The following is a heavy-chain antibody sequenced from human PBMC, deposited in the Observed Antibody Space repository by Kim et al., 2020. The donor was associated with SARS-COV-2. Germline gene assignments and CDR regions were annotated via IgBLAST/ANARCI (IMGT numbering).Heavy chain of an antibody. CDR3: ARARGYHRPLFDY. Sequence: YNPSLDRLVTISVNTSKNHFSLNLSSVTAADTALYYCARARGYHRPLFDYWGQGILVTVSS. J-gene: IGHJ4*02. D-gene: IGHD2-2*01. V-gene: IGHV4-61*03.